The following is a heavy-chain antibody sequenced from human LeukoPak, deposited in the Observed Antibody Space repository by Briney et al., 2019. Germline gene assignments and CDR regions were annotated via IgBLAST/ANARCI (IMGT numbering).Heavy chain of an antibody. D-gene: IGHD2-15*01. Sequence: SGTLSLTCTVSGDSINSLDLWSWVRQPPGKGLEWIGEMYLSGTTHSNPSVKSRVTISIDKSKNQFFLNLSSVTAADTAVYYCASSVRKWWEKDWYFDLWGRGTLVTVSS. CDR1: GDSINSLDL. J-gene: IGHJ2*01. V-gene: IGHV4-4*02. CDR2: MYLSGTT. CDR3: ASSVRKWWEKDWYFDL.